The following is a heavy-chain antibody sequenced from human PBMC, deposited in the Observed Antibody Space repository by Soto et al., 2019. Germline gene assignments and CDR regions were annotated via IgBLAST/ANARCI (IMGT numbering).Heavy chain of an antibody. J-gene: IGHJ4*02. D-gene: IGHD7-27*01. CDR3: ARRWGTYFDF. V-gene: IGHV4-59*08. CDR2: IYYSGST. CDR1: GGSISSYY. Sequence: SETLSLTCTVSGGSISSYYWSWFRQPPGKGLEWIGYIYYSGSTNYNPSLKSRVTISVDTSKNQFSLKLSSVTAADTAVYYCARRWGTYFDFWGQGTLVTVSS.